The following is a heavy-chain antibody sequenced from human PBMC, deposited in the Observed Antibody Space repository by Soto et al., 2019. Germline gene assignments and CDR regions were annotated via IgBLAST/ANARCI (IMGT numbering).Heavy chain of an antibody. D-gene: IGHD2-15*01. Sequence: QVQLVQSGAEVKKPGASVKVSCKTSGYILTAYSMHWVRQSPGQGLEWMGVVNPSGGSAHYAQSFEGRVTLTRDTSTSTFYMELSSLRSEDTAVYYCAREENCRGGTCYSEYFHHWGQGTLVTDSS. CDR3: AREENCRGGTCYSEYFHH. J-gene: IGHJ1*01. V-gene: IGHV1-46*01. CDR1: GYILTAYS. CDR2: VNPSGGSA.